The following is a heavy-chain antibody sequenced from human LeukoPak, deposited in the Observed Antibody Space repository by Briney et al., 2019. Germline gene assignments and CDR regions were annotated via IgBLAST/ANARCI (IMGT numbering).Heavy chain of an antibody. V-gene: IGHV4-59*01. Sequence: SETLSLTCTVSGGSISSYYWSWIRRPPGKGLEWIGYIYYSGSTNYNPSLKSRVTISVDTSKNQFSLKLSSVTAADTAVYYCARESITIFGVVYYYYMDVWGKGTTVTVSS. D-gene: IGHD3-3*01. CDR1: GGSISSYY. CDR2: IYYSGST. J-gene: IGHJ6*03. CDR3: ARESITIFGVVYYYYMDV.